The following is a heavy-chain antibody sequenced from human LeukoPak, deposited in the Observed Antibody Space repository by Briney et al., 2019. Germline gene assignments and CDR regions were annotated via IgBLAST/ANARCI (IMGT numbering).Heavy chain of an antibody. D-gene: IGHD6-19*01. CDR1: GYTFTAQY. CDR3: ARVSSGWYEEFDY. V-gene: IGHV1-2*06. Sequence: ASVKVSCKASGYTFTAQYMHWLRQAPGQGLEWMGRINPNSGGTNYAQKFQGRVTMTRDTSISTAYMELSRLRSDDTAVYYCARVSSGWYEEFDYWGQGTLVTVSS. CDR2: INPNSGGT. J-gene: IGHJ4*02.